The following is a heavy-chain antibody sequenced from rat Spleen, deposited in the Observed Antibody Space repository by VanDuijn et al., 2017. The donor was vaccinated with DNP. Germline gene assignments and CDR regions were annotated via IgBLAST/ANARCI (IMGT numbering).Heavy chain of an antibody. CDR2: LSYDGGST. D-gene: IGHD1-10*01. V-gene: IGHV5-20*01. Sequence: EVQLVESGGGLVQPGRSLKLSCSASGFTFSDYYMAWVRQAPTKGLEWVAYLSYDGGSTYYGDSVKGRFTISRDNAKSSLFLQMDSLRSEDTATYYCTTHGPYHEYNGFAYWGQGTLVSVSS. J-gene: IGHJ3*01. CDR1: GFTFSDYY. CDR3: TTHGPYHEYNGFAY.